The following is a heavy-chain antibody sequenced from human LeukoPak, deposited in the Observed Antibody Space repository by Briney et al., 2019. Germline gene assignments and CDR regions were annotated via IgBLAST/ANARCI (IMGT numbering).Heavy chain of an antibody. CDR3: AREKWFGELTLPPFDY. Sequence: ASVKVSCKASGYTFTSYAMNWVRQAPGQGLEWMGWINTNTGNPTYAQGFTGRFVFSLDTSVSTAYLQISSLKAEDTAVYYCAREKWFGELTLPPFDYRGQGTLVTVSS. D-gene: IGHD3-10*01. CDR1: GYTFTSYA. J-gene: IGHJ4*02. CDR2: INTNTGNP. V-gene: IGHV7-4-1*02.